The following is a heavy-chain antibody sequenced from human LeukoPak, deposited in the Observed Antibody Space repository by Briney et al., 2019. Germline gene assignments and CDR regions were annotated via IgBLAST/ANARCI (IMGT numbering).Heavy chain of an antibody. Sequence: GESLKISCKGSGYSFTSYWIGWVRQMPGKGLEWMGIIYPGDSDTRYSPSFQGQVTISADKSISTAYLQWSSLKASDTAMYYCARLGGYSSSWYNSWSDPWGQGTLVTVSS. CDR2: IYPGDSDT. D-gene: IGHD6-13*01. CDR3: ARLGGYSSSWYNSWSDP. J-gene: IGHJ5*02. CDR1: GYSFTSYW. V-gene: IGHV5-51*01.